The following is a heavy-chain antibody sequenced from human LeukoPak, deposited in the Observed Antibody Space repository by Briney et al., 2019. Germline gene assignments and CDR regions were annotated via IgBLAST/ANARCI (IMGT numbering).Heavy chain of an antibody. V-gene: IGHV4-59*01. CDR1: GGSISSYY. J-gene: IGHJ4*02. CDR3: ARARGTRYCSGGSCYSLGGAFDY. Sequence: PSETLSLTCTVSGGSISSYYWSWIRQPPGKGLEWSGYIYYSWSTNYNPSLKSRITISVDTSKNQFSLKLSSVTDADTAVYYCARARGTRYCSGGSCYSLGGAFDYWGQGTLVTVSS. CDR2: IYYSWST. D-gene: IGHD2-15*01.